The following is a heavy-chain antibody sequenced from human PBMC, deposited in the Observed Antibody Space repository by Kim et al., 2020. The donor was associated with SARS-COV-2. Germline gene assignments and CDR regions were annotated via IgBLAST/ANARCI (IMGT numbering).Heavy chain of an antibody. J-gene: IGHJ3*02. CDR3: ARHVSRKGAFDI. V-gene: IGHV4-39*01. Sequence: YSNPSLKSRVTISVDTSKNQFSLKLSSVTAADTAVYYCARHVSRKGAFDIWGQGTMVTVSS.